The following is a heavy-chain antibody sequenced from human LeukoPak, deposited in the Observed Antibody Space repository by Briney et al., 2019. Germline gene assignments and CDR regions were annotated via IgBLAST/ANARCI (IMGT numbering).Heavy chain of an antibody. J-gene: IGHJ4*02. Sequence: GGSLRLSCAASGFIFSSYAMHWVRQAPGKGLEYVSGISTNGDSTYYANAVKDRFTISRDNSKNTLYLQMGSRRAEDMAVYYCARDTGSGYRHFEYWGQGTLVTVSS. V-gene: IGHV3-64*01. D-gene: IGHD3-3*01. CDR3: ARDTGSGYRHFEY. CDR1: GFIFSSYA. CDR2: ISTNGDST.